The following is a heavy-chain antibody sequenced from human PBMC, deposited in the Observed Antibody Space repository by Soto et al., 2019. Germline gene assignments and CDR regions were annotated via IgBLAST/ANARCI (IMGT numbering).Heavy chain of an antibody. CDR2: IYYSGST. D-gene: IGHD1-26*01. Sequence: QVQLQESGPGLVKPSQTLSLTCTVSGGSISSGDYYWSWIRQPPGKGLEWIGYIYYSGSTYYNPFLKXGXTXPXXTSKNQFSLKLSSVTAADTAVYYCARSMSGSYYHYWGQGTLVTVSS. J-gene: IGHJ4*02. CDR1: GGSISSGDYY. CDR3: ARSMSGSYYHY. V-gene: IGHV4-30-4*01.